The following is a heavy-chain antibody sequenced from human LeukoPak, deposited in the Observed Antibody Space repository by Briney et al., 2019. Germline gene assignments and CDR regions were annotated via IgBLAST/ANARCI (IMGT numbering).Heavy chain of an antibody. D-gene: IGHD6-13*01. CDR2: INHSGST. CDR3: ASTNIAAAGAIDY. J-gene: IGHJ4*02. Sequence: SETLSLTCAVYGGSFSGYYWSWIRQPPGKGLEWIGEINHSGSTNYNPSLKSRVTTSVDTSKNQFSVKLRSVTAADTAVYYCASTNIAAAGAIDYWSQGTLVTVSS. V-gene: IGHV4-34*01. CDR1: GGSFSGYY.